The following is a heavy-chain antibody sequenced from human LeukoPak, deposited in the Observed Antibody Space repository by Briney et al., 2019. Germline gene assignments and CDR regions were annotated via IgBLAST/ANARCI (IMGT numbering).Heavy chain of an antibody. J-gene: IGHJ4*02. V-gene: IGHV1-58*01. D-gene: IGHD1-26*01. Sequence: ASVKVSCKASGFTFTSSAVQWVRQARGQRLEWIGWIVVGSGNTNYAQKFQERVTITRDMSTSTAYMELSSLRSEDTAVYYCAADGNGGSYPFDYWGQGTLVTVSS. CDR2: IVVGSGNT. CDR3: AADGNGGSYPFDY. CDR1: GFTFTSSA.